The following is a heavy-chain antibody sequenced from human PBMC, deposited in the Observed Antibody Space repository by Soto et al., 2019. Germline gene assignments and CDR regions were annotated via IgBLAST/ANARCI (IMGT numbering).Heavy chain of an antibody. V-gene: IGHV4-30-4*01. CDR3: AILRSRWNIDY. Sequence: QVHLQESGPGLVKPSQTLSLTCFVSGGSISSDDHYWRWIRQPPGKGLEWIGYIYHIGTTHSNPSLESRLFISLDTSKNQFALQLTSVTAADTAVYYCAILRSRWNIDYWGQGTLVTVSS. CDR2: IYHIGTT. J-gene: IGHJ4*02. CDR1: GGSISSDDHY. D-gene: IGHD6-13*01.